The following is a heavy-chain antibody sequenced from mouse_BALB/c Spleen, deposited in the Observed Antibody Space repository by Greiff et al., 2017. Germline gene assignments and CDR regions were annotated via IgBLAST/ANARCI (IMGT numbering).Heavy chain of an antibody. V-gene: IGHV1-7*01. D-gene: IGHD2-10*02. J-gene: IGHJ2*01. CDR2: INPSTGYT. Sequence: VQLQQSGAELAKPGASVKMSCKASGYTFTSYWMHWVKQRPGQGLEWIGYINPSTGYTEYNQKFKDKATLTADKSSSTAYMQLSRLTSEDSAVYYCARSGEYGSYVGYWGQGTTLTVSA. CDR1: GYTFTSYW. CDR3: ARSGEYGSYVGY.